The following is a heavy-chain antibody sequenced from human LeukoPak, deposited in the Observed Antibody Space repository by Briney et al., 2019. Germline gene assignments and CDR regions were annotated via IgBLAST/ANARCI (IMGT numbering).Heavy chain of an antibody. D-gene: IGHD1-26*01. CDR3: AKDLRGSYYGVIYFDY. J-gene: IGHJ4*02. CDR2: IGSSGSTV. V-gene: IGHV3-48*03. CDR1: GFTFSAYE. Sequence: WGSLRLSRAASGFTFSAYEMNWVRQAPGKGLEWVSYIGSSGSTVYYADSVKGRFTISRDNSKNTLYLQMNSLRAEDTAVYYCAKDLRGSYYGVIYFDYWGQGTLVTVSS.